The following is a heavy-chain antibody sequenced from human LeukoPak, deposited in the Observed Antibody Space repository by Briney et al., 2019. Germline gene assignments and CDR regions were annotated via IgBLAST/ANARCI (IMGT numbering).Heavy chain of an antibody. CDR1: GFTVSSNY. Sequence: GGSLRLSCAASGFTVSSNYMSWVRQAPGRGLEWVSVIYSGGTTYYADSVKGRFTISRDSSKNTLYLQMNSLRAEGTAVYYCARDQWLSDAFDIWGQGTVVTVSS. CDR3: ARDQWLSDAFDI. D-gene: IGHD6-19*01. V-gene: IGHV3-66*01. J-gene: IGHJ3*02. CDR2: IYSGGTT.